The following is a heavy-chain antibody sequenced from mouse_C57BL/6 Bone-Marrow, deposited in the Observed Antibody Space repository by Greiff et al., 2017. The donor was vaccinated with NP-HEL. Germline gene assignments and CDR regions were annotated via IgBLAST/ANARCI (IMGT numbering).Heavy chain of an antibody. Sequence: EVQLQQSGPELVKPGASVKMSCKASGYSFTDYNMHWVKQSHGQSLEWIGVINPTYGTTSYNQKFKGKATLTVDQSSSTAYMQLNSLTSEDSAVYYCARCDGYYGFADWGQGTLVTVSA. CDR1: GYSFTDYN. V-gene: IGHV1-39*01. J-gene: IGHJ3*01. CDR3: ARCDGYYGFAD. D-gene: IGHD2-3*01. CDR2: INPTYGTT.